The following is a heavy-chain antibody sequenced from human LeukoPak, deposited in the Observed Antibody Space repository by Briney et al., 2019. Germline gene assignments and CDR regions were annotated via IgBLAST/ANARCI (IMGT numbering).Heavy chain of an antibody. CDR1: GGSIRSSKYK. D-gene: IGHD1-1*01. CDR2: IYYSGST. V-gene: IGHV4-39*01. Sequence: KASETLSLTCRVSGGSIRSSKYKWGWIRQPPGKGLEWTGRIYYSGSTYDNPSLNSRLTISVDTSKNQFSLKLNSVTAADTAVYDCSKRTGLGYWGQGILVTVTS. CDR3: SKRTGLGY. J-gene: IGHJ4*02.